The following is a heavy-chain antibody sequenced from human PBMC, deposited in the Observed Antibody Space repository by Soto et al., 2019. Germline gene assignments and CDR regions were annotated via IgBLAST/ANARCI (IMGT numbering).Heavy chain of an antibody. J-gene: IGHJ4*01. CDR3: AADLPDWGAYAFDY. D-gene: IGHD3-16*01. Sequence: PGGSLRLSCAASGFTFSSYGMHWVRQAPGKGLEWVAVIWYDGSNKYYADSVKGRFTISRDNSKNTLYLQMNSLRAEDTAVYYCAADLPDWGAYAFDYWGHGTQVTVSS. CDR2: IWYDGSNK. CDR1: GFTFSSYG. V-gene: IGHV3-33*01.